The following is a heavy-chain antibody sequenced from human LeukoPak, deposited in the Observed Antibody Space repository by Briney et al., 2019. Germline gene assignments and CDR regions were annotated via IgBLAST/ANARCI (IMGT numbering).Heavy chain of an antibody. V-gene: IGHV3-23*01. CDR1: GFSFRSHG. CDR3: ARDEHAFDI. Sequence: GGSLRLSCAASGFSFRSHGMNWVRQAPGKGLEWVSGISPRGDITYYRDSVRGRFTISRDNFKNTVSLQLNSLRAEDTAVYYCARDEHAFDIWGQGTMVTVSS. CDR2: ISPRGDIT. J-gene: IGHJ3*02.